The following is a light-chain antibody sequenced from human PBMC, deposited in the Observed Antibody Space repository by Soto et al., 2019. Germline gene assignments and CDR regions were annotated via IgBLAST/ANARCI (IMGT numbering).Light chain of an antibody. CDR2: EDN. J-gene: IGLJ3*02. V-gene: IGLV6-57*02. CDR3: QSYDIINHV. CDR1: SGSIGSNY. Sequence: NFMLTQPHSVSESPGKTVTISCSVSSGSIGSNYVQWYQQRPGSAPTTVISEDNKRPSGVHDRFSGSVYRSSNSASLAISGLKTEDEAEDYFQSYDIINHVFGGGTK.